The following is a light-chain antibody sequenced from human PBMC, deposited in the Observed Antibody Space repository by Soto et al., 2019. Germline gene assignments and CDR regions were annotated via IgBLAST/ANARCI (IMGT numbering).Light chain of an antibody. Sequence: DIQMTQSPSTLYASVGDRVTITCRASQSIGASLAWFQQKPGKAPNLLIYKASSLESGVPSRFSGSGSGTEFTLTISTLQPDDFATYCCQQYNSSPLTFGGGTKVEIK. CDR2: KAS. CDR3: QQYNSSPLT. CDR1: QSIGAS. V-gene: IGKV1-5*03. J-gene: IGKJ4*01.